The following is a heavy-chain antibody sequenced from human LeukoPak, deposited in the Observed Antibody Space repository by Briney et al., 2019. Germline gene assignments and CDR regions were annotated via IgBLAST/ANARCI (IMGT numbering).Heavy chain of an antibody. D-gene: IGHD1-26*01. Sequence: PSETLSLTCTVSGGSISSSSYYWGWIRQPPGKGLEWIGSIYYSGSTYYNPSLKSRVTISVDTSKNQFSLKLSSVTAADTAVYYCAEGATSGYFDYWGQGTLVTVSS. CDR2: IYYSGST. CDR1: GGSISSSSYY. CDR3: AEGATSGYFDY. J-gene: IGHJ4*02. V-gene: IGHV4-39*01.